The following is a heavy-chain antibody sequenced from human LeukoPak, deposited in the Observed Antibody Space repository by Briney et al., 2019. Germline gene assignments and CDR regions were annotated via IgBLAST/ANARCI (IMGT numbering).Heavy chain of an antibody. Sequence: ASVTVSCKDSGGTFSRDVISWVRQAPGQGREWMGRIIPVLGVANYAQKFQGRVTITANTSTNTASMELSSLRYDDTAVDYCAREQTVANYFDCWGQGTLVTVSS. CDR2: IIPVLGVA. V-gene: IGHV1-69*04. J-gene: IGHJ4*02. CDR1: GGTFSRDV. CDR3: AREQTVANYFDC. D-gene: IGHD6-19*01.